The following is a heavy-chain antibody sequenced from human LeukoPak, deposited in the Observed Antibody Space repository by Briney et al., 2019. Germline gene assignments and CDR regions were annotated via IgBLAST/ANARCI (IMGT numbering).Heavy chain of an antibody. J-gene: IGHJ1*01. CDR1: GFTVSSNY. CDR3: ARSLASFYFQH. Sequence: GGSLRLSCAASGFTVSSNYMSWVRQAPGKGLEWVSVIYSGGSTYYADSVKGRFTISRDNSKNTLYLQMNSLRAEDTAVYYCARSLASFYFQHWGQGTLVTVSS. D-gene: IGHD3-3*02. V-gene: IGHV3-53*01. CDR2: IYSGGST.